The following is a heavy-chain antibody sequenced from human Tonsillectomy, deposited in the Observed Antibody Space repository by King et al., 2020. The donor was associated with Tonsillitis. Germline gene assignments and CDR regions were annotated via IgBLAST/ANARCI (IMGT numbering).Heavy chain of an antibody. J-gene: IGHJ4*02. CDR1: GFTFSDYW. CDR2: IKHDGSEE. V-gene: IGHV3-7*01. CDR3: ATADTGRGGSDY. Sequence: EVKLVESGGGLVQPGGSLRLSCAASGFTFSDYWMSWVRQAPGKGLEWVANIKHDGSEEYYVDSVKGRFTISRDNAKNSLYLQMNSLRAEDTGVYYCATADTGRGGSDYWGQGTLVTVSS. D-gene: IGHD2-8*02.